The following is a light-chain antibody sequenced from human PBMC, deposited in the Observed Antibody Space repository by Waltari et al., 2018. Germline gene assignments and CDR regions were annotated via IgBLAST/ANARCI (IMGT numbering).Light chain of an antibody. CDR1: DSDVGAYDF. CDR2: EVI. Sequence: QSALTQPASVSGSPGQSITISCSGTDSDVGAYDFVSWYQQHPGQAPHLLIYEVINRPSGMSYRFSASKSGNTASLTISVLQAEDEADYYCSSYTTSSAPGVFGTGTRVTVL. J-gene: IGLJ1*01. V-gene: IGLV2-14*01. CDR3: SSYTTSSAPGV.